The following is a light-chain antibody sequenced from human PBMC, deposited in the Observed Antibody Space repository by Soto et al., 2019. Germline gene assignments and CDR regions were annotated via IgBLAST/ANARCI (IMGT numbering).Light chain of an antibody. J-gene: IGLJ2*01. CDR3: SAWDASLYGPV. Sequence: QSVLTQPPSASGTPGQRVTISCSGSNSNLGSNPVNLYHHLPGTAPKLLIYSNNQRPSGVPDRFSGSKSGTSASLAISGLQSEDEANYYCSAWDASLYGPVFGGGTKLTVL. CDR1: NSNLGSNP. CDR2: SNN. V-gene: IGLV1-44*01.